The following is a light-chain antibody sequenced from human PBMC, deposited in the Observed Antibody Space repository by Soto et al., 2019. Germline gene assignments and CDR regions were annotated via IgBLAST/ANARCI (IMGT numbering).Light chain of an antibody. CDR3: GTWDDSLSAV. CDR2: DNN. V-gene: IGLV1-51*01. CDR1: SSKVGNNY. Sequence: QSVLTQPPSVSAAPGQKGTISCSGTSSKVGNNYVSWYQQLPGPAPKLLIYDNNKRPSGIPDRFSGSKSGTSATLGITGLQTGDEADDYCGTWDDSLSAVFGGGTQLTVL. J-gene: IGLJ2*01.